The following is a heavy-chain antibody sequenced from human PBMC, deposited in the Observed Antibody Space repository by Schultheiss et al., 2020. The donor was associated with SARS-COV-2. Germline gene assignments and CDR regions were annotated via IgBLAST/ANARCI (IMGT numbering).Heavy chain of an antibody. Sequence: GGSLRLSCAASGFTFSSYAMSWVRQAPGKGLEWVSSISSSSSYIYYADSVKGRFTISRDNAKNSLYLQMNSLRAEDTAVYYCARRGIAVANYYGMDVWGQGTTVTVSS. D-gene: IGHD6-19*01. CDR3: ARRGIAVANYYGMDV. J-gene: IGHJ6*02. CDR2: ISSSSSYI. V-gene: IGHV3-21*01. CDR1: GFTFSSYA.